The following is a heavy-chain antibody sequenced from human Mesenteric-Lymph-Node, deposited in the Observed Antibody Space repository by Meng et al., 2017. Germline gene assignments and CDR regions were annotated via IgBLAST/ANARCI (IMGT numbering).Heavy chain of an antibody. D-gene: IGHD3-16*01. V-gene: IGHV3-21*01. CDR3: ARGAVSYGRYDY. Sequence: GGSLRLSCAASGLSFSSSAMNWVRQAPGKGLEWVSSMDPSSTYIYYADSIKGRFTISRDNAKNSLYLQMNSLRAEDTAVYYCARGAVSYGRYDYWGRGTVVTSPQ. J-gene: IGHJ4*02. CDR1: GLSFSSSA. CDR2: MDPSSTYI.